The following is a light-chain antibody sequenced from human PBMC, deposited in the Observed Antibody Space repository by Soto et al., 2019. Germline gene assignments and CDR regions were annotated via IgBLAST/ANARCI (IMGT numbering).Light chain of an antibody. CDR2: QDS. CDR1: KLGDKY. V-gene: IGLV3-1*01. Sequence: SYELTQPPSVSVSPGQTASITCSGAKLGDKYACWYQQKPGQSPVLVIYQDSTRPSGIPERFSGSNSGNTATLTISGTQAMDEADYFCQAWDSSTGVFGTGTKVTVL. J-gene: IGLJ1*01. CDR3: QAWDSSTGV.